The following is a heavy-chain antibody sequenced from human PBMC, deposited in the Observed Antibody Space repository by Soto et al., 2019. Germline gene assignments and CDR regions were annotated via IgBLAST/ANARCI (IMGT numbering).Heavy chain of an antibody. Sequence: QVQLVQSGAEVKKPGSSVKVSCKASGGTFSSYAISWVRQAPGQGLEWMGGIIPLFGTANYAQKFQGRVTITADESHSTAYMELSSLRSEDTVVYYCARDRHPEYSSSWYHSTRYFDYWGQGTLVTVSS. J-gene: IGHJ4*02. CDR3: ARDRHPEYSSSWYHSTRYFDY. D-gene: IGHD6-13*01. V-gene: IGHV1-69*01. CDR2: IIPLFGTA. CDR1: GGTFSSYA.